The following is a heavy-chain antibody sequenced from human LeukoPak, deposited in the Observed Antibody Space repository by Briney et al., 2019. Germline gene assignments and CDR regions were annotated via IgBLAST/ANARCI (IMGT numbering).Heavy chain of an antibody. CDR2: MNPNSGNT. J-gene: IGHJ4*02. Sequence: RASVKVSCKASGYTFTSYDINWVRQATGQGLEWMGWMNPNSGNTGYAQKFQGRVTMTRNTSISTAYMELSSLRSEDTAVYYCARADMAAAGDFDYWGQGTLVTVSS. D-gene: IGHD6-13*01. CDR3: ARADMAAAGDFDY. V-gene: IGHV1-8*01. CDR1: GYTFTSYD.